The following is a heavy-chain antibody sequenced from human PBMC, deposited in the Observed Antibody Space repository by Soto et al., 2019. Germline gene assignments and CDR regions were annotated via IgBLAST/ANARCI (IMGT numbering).Heavy chain of an antibody. Sequence: NPWATLSLPCTVAACSISSISYYWGWIRQPPGKGLEWIGSIYYSGSTYYNPSLKSRVTISVDTSKNQFSLKLSSVTAADTAVYYCARLSFHYDFWSGYYTTSYYYYMDVWGKGTTVTVSS. CDR1: ACSISSISYY. D-gene: IGHD3-3*01. CDR3: ARLSFHYDFWSGYYTTSYYYYMDV. CDR2: IYYSGST. V-gene: IGHV4-39*01. J-gene: IGHJ6*03.